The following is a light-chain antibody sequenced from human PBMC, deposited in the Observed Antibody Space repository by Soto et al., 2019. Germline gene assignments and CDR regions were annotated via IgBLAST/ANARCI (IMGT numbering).Light chain of an antibody. V-gene: IGKV3-15*01. CDR1: QSVNNN. CDR3: QQFHRWPVT. Sequence: EIILTQSPASLSVSPGERATLSCRASQSVNNNLAWYQQKPGQAPRLLIYGASTRATGIPGRFRGSGSGTEFTLTITSLQSEDFAVYYCQQFHRWPVTFGGGAKVEI. CDR2: GAS. J-gene: IGKJ4*01.